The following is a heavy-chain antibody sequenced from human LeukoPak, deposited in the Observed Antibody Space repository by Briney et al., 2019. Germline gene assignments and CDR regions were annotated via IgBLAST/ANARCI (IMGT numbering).Heavy chain of an antibody. CDR1: GFTFSSYW. D-gene: IGHD6-6*01. V-gene: IGHV3-7*01. Sequence: GGSLRLSCAASGFTFSSYWMSWVRQAPGKGLEWVANIKQDGSEKYYVDSVKGRFTISRDNAKNSLYLQMNSLRAEDTAVYYCARAVRAAPVYFQHWGQGTLVTVSS. CDR2: IKQDGSEK. CDR3: ARAVRAAPVYFQH. J-gene: IGHJ1*01.